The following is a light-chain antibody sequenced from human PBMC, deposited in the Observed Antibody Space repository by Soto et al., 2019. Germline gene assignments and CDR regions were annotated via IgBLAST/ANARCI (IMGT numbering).Light chain of an antibody. Sequence: EIVMVQSTATLSVTPGERATLSCRASQSVSSTLAWYQQKPGQAPRLLVYGASTMATGIQARFSGSGSGTEFTLTISSLHSEDFAIYYCQQYKNWLRTFGQGTKVEIK. CDR2: GAS. CDR3: QQYKNWLRT. V-gene: IGKV3-15*01. CDR1: QSVSST. J-gene: IGKJ1*01.